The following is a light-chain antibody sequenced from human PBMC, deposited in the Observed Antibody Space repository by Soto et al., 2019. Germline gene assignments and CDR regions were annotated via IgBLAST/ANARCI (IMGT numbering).Light chain of an antibody. J-gene: IGLJ2*01. V-gene: IGLV4-69*01. CDR2: LDSDGRH. CDR3: QTWGTGIHVV. CDR1: SGHSSYA. Sequence: QSVLTQSPSASASLGASVKLTCTLSSGHSSYAIACHQQQPEKGPRYLMKLDSDGRHTTGDAIPDRFSGSSSGAERYLTISSLQSEDEADYYCQTWGTGIHVVFGGGTKLTVL.